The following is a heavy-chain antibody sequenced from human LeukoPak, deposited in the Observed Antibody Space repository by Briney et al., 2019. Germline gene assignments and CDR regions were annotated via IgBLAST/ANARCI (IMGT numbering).Heavy chain of an antibody. CDR1: GGSISSSSYY. Sequence: SETLSLTCTVSGGSISSSSYYWGWIRQPPGKGLEWIGNIYYSGSTYYSPSLKSRVTISVDTSKNQFSLKLRSVTAADTAVYYCASLLGYYGDYPNFDYWGQGTLVTVSS. CDR3: ASLLGYYGDYPNFDY. CDR2: IYYSGST. V-gene: IGHV4-39*07. D-gene: IGHD4-17*01. J-gene: IGHJ4*02.